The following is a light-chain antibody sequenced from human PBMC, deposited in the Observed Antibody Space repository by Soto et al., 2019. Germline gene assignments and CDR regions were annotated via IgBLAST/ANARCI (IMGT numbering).Light chain of an antibody. V-gene: IGKV1-5*01. CDR2: DAS. CDR1: HNINTY. Sequence: DIQMTQSPSSLSASVGDRVAITCRASHNINTYLAWYQQKPGKVPKLLIYDASSLESGVPSRFSGSGSGTEFTLTISSLRPDDSATYYCQQYNSYSQTFGQGTKVDIK. CDR3: QQYNSYSQT. J-gene: IGKJ1*01.